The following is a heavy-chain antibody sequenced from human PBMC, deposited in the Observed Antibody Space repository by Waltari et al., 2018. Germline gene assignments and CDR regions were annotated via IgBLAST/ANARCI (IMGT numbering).Heavy chain of an antibody. V-gene: IGHV4-59*08. J-gene: IGHJ4*02. CDR2: VYYSGTT. D-gene: IGHD3-22*01. CDR3: ARVGYDSSGYYSHFDY. Sequence: QVQLQASGPGLGTPSETLSLTCTVSGGSIRGYYGSWIRRPPGEGLEWIGYVYYSGTTNYSPSLKSRVTISVDTSKNQFSLKLNSVTAADTAVYYCARVGYDSSGYYSHFDYWGQGTLVTVSS. CDR1: GGSIRGYY.